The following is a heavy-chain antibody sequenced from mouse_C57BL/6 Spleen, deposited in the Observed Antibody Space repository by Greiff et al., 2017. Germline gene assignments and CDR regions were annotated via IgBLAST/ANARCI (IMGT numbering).Heavy chain of an antibody. V-gene: IGHV2-9-1*01. CDR3: ARKGFYYGNSIYYAMDY. Sequence: QVQLQQSGPGLVAPSQSLSITCTVSGFSLTSYAISWVRQPPGKGLEWLGVIWTGGGTNYNSALKSRLSISKDNSKSQVFLKMNSLQTDDTARYYCARKGFYYGNSIYYAMDYWGQGTSVTVSS. CDR1: GFSLTSYA. D-gene: IGHD2-1*01. CDR2: IWTGGGT. J-gene: IGHJ4*01.